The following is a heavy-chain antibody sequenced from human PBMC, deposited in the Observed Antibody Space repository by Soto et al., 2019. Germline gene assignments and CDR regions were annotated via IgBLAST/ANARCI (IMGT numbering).Heavy chain of an antibody. CDR1: GGSLSSSNW. V-gene: IGHV4-4*02. Sequence: SETLSLTCAVSGGSLSSSNWWSWVRQPPGKALEWLGEIFYSGSTKYNPSLNSRVTISVDSSKNQFSLRLSSVTAADTAVYYCARERWDSSGRYGMDVWGQGTTVTVSS. CDR3: ARERWDSSGRYGMDV. D-gene: IGHD6-25*01. J-gene: IGHJ6*02. CDR2: IFYSGST.